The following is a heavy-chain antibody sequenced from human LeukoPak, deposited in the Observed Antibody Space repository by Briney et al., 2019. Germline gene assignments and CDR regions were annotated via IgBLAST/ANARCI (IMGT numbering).Heavy chain of an antibody. D-gene: IGHD3-22*01. CDR3: ARAMYDSSGYYFIDY. V-gene: IGHV4-38-2*01. CDR1: GYSISSGYY. CDR2: IYHSGST. J-gene: IGHJ4*02. Sequence: PSETLSLTCAVSGYSISSGYYWGWIRQPPGKGLEWIGSIYHSGSTYYNPSLKSRVTISVDTSKNQFSLKLSSVTAADTAVYYCARAMYDSSGYYFIDYWGQGTLVTVSS.